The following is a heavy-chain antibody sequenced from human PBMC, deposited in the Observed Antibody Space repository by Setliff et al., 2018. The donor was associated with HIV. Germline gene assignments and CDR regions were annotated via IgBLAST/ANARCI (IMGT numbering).Heavy chain of an antibody. V-gene: IGHV4-59*12. CDR3: ARNFYYSLGA. J-gene: IGHJ6*02. CDR1: GGSIRGYY. CDR2: VFFSGHT. Sequence: PSETLSLTCTVSGGSIRGYYCNWIRQAPGKGLEWIGYVFFSGHTDYNPSLKNRVTMSLDTSKNQFSLTLRSVIAADSAVYFCARNFYYSLGAWGPGTTVTVSS.